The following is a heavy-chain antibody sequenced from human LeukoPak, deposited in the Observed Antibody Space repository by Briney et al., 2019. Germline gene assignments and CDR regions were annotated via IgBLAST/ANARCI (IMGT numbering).Heavy chain of an antibody. Sequence: GGSLRLSCAASGFTFSSYGMHWVRQAPGKGLEWVAFIRYDGSNKYYADSVKGRFTISRDNSKNTLYLQMNSLRAEDTAVYYCAKDFGSYLGAFDIWGQGTMVTVSS. V-gene: IGHV3-30*02. D-gene: IGHD1-26*01. CDR2: IRYDGSNK. CDR3: AKDFGSYLGAFDI. J-gene: IGHJ3*02. CDR1: GFTFSSYG.